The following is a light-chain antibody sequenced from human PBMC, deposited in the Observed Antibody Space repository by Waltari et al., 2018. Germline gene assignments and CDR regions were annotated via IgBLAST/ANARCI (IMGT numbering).Light chain of an antibody. V-gene: IGLV2-14*03. CDR2: DVS. CDR3: SSYTSSTTYV. CDR1: SSDVGGYNY. Sequence: QSALTQPASVSGSPGQSITLSCTGTSSDVGGYNYVSWYQHHPGKVTKLMIFDVSSRPSGVSNRFSCSKSGNPASLTISGLQAEDEADYYCSSYTSSTTYVFRAGTKVTVL. J-gene: IGLJ1*01.